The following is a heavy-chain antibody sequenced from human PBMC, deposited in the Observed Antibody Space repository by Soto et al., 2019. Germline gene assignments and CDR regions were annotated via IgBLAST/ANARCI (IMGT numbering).Heavy chain of an antibody. CDR3: ARDPTYYYDSSGYFDY. CDR1: GFTFSSYW. CDR2: IISDGRGT. D-gene: IGHD3-22*01. Sequence: EVQLVESGGGLVQPGGSLRLSCAASGFTFSSYWMHWVRQAPGKGLVWVSRIISDGRGTSYADSVKGRFTISRDNAKKTPYLQVNSLRADDTAVYYGARDPTYYYDSSGYFDYWGQGTLVTVSS. J-gene: IGHJ4*02. V-gene: IGHV3-74*01.